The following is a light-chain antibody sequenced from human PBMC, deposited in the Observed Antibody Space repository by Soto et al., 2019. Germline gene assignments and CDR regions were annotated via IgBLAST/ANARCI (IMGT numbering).Light chain of an antibody. V-gene: IGKV3-11*01. CDR3: QQRSNWPAIT. CDR1: QSIGSN. Sequence: EIVMTQFPATLSVSPGESATLSCRASQSIGSNVAWYQQKPGRAPRLLIYDASNRATGIPARFSGSGSGTDFTLTISSLEPEDFAVYSCQQRSNWPAITFGQGTRLEIK. J-gene: IGKJ5*01. CDR2: DAS.